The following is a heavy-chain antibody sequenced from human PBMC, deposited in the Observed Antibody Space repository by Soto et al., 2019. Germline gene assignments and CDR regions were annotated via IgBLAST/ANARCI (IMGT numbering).Heavy chain of an antibody. Sequence: SETLSLTCTVSGDSISSSSYYWGWIRQPPGKGLEWIGSIYYSGSTYYNPSLKSRVTISVDTSKNQFSLKLSSVTAADTAVYYCARHIRSGISGGPPNWFDPWGQGTLVTVSS. CDR3: ARHIRSGISGGPPNWFDP. CDR1: GDSISSSSYY. D-gene: IGHD2-15*01. V-gene: IGHV4-39*01. CDR2: IYYSGST. J-gene: IGHJ5*02.